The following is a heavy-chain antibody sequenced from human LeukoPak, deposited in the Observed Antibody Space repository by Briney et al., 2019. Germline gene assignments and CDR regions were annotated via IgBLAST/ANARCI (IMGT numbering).Heavy chain of an antibody. CDR3: VASTYSQRNYFDV. Sequence: GGSLRLSCAASGFTVSTIYMSWVRQAPGKGLEWISAIYHGGSTSYADSVKGRFTISRDNSKNTLFLQMNSRRAEYAAVYYWVASTYSQRNYFDVWGQGTLVTVSS. D-gene: IGHD6-19*01. CDR1: GFTVSTIY. J-gene: IGHJ4*02. CDR2: IYHGGST. V-gene: IGHV3-53*01.